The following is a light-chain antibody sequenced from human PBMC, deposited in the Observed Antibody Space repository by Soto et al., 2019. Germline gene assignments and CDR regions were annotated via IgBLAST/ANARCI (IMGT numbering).Light chain of an antibody. CDR3: QQSRNWTRT. Sequence: EIVLTQSPATLSLSPGERATLSCRASQSVSSYLAWYQQKPGQAPRLLIYDASNRATGIPARFSGSGSGTDFTLTISSLEPEDFAVYYCQQSRNWTRTFGQGTKV. CDR1: QSVSSY. V-gene: IGKV3-11*01. CDR2: DAS. J-gene: IGKJ1*01.